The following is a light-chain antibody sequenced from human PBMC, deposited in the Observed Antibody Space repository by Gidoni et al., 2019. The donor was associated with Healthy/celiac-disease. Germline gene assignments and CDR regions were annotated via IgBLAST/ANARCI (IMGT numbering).Light chain of an antibody. Sequence: YELTQPPSVSVSPGQTASITCAGDKLGDKYACWYQQKPGQSPVLVIYQDSKRPSGIPERFSGSNSGNTATLTISGTQAMDEADYYCQAWDSSTVVFGGGTKLTVL. CDR1: KLGDKY. J-gene: IGLJ2*01. V-gene: IGLV3-1*01. CDR2: QDS. CDR3: QAWDSSTVV.